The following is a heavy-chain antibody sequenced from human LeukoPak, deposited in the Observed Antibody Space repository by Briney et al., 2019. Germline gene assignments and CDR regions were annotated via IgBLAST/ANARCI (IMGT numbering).Heavy chain of an antibody. CDR2: INPNSGGT. CDR3: ARGTVTNDAFDI. Sequence: ASVKVSRKASGYTFTDYYMQWVRQAPGQGLEWMGRINPNSGGTNYAQKFQGRVTMTRDTSISTAYMELSRLRSDDTAVYYCARGTVTNDAFDIWGQGTMVTVSS. V-gene: IGHV1-2*06. CDR1: GYTFTDYY. D-gene: IGHD4-17*01. J-gene: IGHJ3*02.